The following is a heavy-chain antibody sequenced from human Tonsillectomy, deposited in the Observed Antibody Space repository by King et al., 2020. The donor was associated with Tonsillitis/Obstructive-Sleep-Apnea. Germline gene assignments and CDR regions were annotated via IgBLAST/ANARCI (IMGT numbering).Heavy chain of an antibody. V-gene: IGHV3-21*01. CDR1: GVSFSIYS. CDR3: ARAGGGGDFYYHYMDV. J-gene: IGHJ6*03. D-gene: IGHD3-16*01. CDR2: ISSGSRHI. Sequence: VQLVESWGGLVKPGGSLRLSCAASGVSFSIYSMNWVRQAPGKGLEWVASISSGSRHIYDADSVKGRLTNSRNNAKKSLELQMNSLRVDDTAVYYCARAGGGGDFYYHYMDVWGKGTTVTVSS.